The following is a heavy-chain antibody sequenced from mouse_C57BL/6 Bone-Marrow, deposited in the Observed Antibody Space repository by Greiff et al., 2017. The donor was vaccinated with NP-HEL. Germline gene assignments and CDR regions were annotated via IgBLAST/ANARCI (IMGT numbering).Heavy chain of an antibody. V-gene: IGHV5-9*01. Sequence: EVQVVESGGGLVKPGGSLKLSCAASGFTFSSYTMSWVRQTPEKRLEWVATISGGGGNTYYPDSVKGRFTISRDNAKNTLYLQMSSLRSEDTALYYCARLLGSSYWYFDVWGTGTTVTVSS. D-gene: IGHD1-1*01. J-gene: IGHJ1*03. CDR3: ARLLGSSYWYFDV. CDR1: GFTFSSYT. CDR2: ISGGGGNT.